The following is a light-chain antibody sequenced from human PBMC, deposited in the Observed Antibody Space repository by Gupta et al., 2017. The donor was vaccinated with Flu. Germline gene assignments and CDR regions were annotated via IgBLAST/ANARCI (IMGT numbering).Light chain of an antibody. CDR3: QTWGTGIRV. Sequence: QLVLTQPPSASAPPGASVKLTCTLSSGHSSYAIAWHQQQPEKGPRYLMKVNSDGSHSKGDGIPDRFSGSSSGAERYLTISSLQSEDEADYYCQTWGTGIRVFGGGTKLTVL. V-gene: IGLV4-69*01. CDR1: SGHSSYA. CDR2: VNSDGSH. J-gene: IGLJ3*02.